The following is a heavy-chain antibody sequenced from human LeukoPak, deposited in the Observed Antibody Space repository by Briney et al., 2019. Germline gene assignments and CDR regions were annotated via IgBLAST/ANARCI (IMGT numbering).Heavy chain of an antibody. CDR2: ISGSGGST. Sequence: PGGSLRLSCAASGFTFSSYAMSWVRQAPGKGLEWVSAISGSGGSTYYADSVKGRFTISRDNSRNTLYLQMNSLRAEDTAVYYCAKDGKVSGGYMVRGVMDWGQGTLVTVSS. CDR3: AKDGKVSGGYMVRGVMD. CDR1: GFTFSSYA. D-gene: IGHD3-10*01. J-gene: IGHJ4*02. V-gene: IGHV3-23*01.